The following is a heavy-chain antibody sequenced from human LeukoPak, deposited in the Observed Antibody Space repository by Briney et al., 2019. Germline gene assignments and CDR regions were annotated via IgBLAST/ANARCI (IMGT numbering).Heavy chain of an antibody. J-gene: IGHJ4*02. D-gene: IGHD2-2*01. CDR2: IRSKVYGGTT. V-gene: IGHV3-49*03. CDR3: TSPLGYCSSTSCPLFDY. CDR1: GFTFSDYY. Sequence: GGSLRLSCAASGFTFSDYYMSWIRQAPGKGLEWVGFIRSKVYGGTTEYAASVKGRFTISRDDSKSIAYLQMNSLKTEDTAVYYCTSPLGYCSSTSCPLFDYWGQGTLVTVSS.